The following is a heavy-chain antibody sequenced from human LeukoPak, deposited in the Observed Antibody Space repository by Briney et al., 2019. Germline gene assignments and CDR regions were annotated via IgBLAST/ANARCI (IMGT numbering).Heavy chain of an antibody. V-gene: IGHV3-23*01. CDR1: GFTFSNYA. CDR2: ISGSGGGT. J-gene: IGHJ4*02. CDR3: AKRIGSCNSISCLYLDH. Sequence: PGGSLRLSCAASGFTFSNYAMSWVRQAPGKGLDWVSTISGSGGGTYYADSVKGRFTISRDNSKNTLHLQMNSLRAEDTAIYYCAKRIGSCNSISCLYLDHWGQGALVTVSS. D-gene: IGHD2-2*01.